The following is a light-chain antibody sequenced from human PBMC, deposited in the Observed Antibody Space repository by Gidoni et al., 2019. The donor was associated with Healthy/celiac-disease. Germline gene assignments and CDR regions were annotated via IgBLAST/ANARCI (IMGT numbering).Light chain of an antibody. V-gene: IGKV1-5*03. CDR3: QQYNSFPA. Sequence: DIKMPQSPSTLSASVGDRVTITCRASQSISSWLAWYQQKPGKAPKLLIYKASSLESGVPSRFSGSGSGTEFTLTISSLQPDDFATYYCQQYNSFPAFGQGTKVEIK. CDR2: KAS. J-gene: IGKJ1*01. CDR1: QSISSW.